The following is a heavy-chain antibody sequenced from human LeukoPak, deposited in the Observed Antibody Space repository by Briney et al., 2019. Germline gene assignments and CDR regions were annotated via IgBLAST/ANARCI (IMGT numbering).Heavy chain of an antibody. Sequence: PGGSLRLSCAASGFTVSSNYMSWVRQAPGKGLEGVSVIYSGGSTYYADSVKGRFTISRDNSKNTLYLQMNSLRAEDTAVYYCARGPAIVGATTGAFDIWGQGTMVTVSS. J-gene: IGHJ3*02. CDR1: GFTVSSNY. V-gene: IGHV3-53*01. D-gene: IGHD1-26*01. CDR3: ARGPAIVGATTGAFDI. CDR2: IYSGGST.